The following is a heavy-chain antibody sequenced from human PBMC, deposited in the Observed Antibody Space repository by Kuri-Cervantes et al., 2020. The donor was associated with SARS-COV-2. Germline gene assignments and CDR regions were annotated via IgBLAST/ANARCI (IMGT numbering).Heavy chain of an antibody. J-gene: IGHJ3*02. CDR1: GGTLSSYA. CDR2: MNPNSGNT. CDR3: ASRRGFLAYNDAFDI. V-gene: IGHV1-8*03. D-gene: IGHD3-3*01. Sequence: ASVKVSCKASGGTLSSYAISWVRQATGQGLEWMGWMNPNSGNTGYAQKFQGRVTITRNTSISTAYMELSSLRSEDTAVYYCASRRGFLAYNDAFDIWGQGTMVTVSS.